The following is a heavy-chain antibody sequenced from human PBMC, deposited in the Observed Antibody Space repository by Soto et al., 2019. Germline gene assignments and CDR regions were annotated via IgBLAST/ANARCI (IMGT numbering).Heavy chain of an antibody. J-gene: IGHJ6*03. CDR1: GFTFSSYA. V-gene: IGHV3-23*01. Sequence: GGSLRLSCAASGFTFSSYAMSWVRQAPGKGLEWVSAISGSGGSTYYADSVKGRFTISRDNSKNTLYLQMNSLRAEDTAVYYCAKNYDFPSYYYYMDVWGKGTTVTVSS. D-gene: IGHD3-3*01. CDR2: ISGSGGST. CDR3: AKNYDFPSYYYYMDV.